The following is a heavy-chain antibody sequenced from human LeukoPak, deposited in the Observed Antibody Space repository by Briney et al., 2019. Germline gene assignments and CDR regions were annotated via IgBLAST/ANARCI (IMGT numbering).Heavy chain of an antibody. CDR1: GGSISSYY. CDR2: IYYSGST. V-gene: IGHV4-59*01. J-gene: IGHJ3*02. D-gene: IGHD3-10*01. Sequence: SETLSLTCTVSGGSISSYYWSWIRQPPGKGLEWIGYIYYSGSTNYNPSLKSRVTISVDTSKNQFSLKLSSVTAADTAVYYCAGDYYGSGSIWGQGTMVTVSS. CDR3: AGDYYGSGSI.